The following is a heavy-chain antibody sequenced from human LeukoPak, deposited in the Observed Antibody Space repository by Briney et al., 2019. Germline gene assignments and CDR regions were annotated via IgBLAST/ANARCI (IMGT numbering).Heavy chain of an antibody. J-gene: IGHJ5*02. Sequence: GASVKVSCKASGYTFTNYNIDWVRQATGQGLEWMGWINPNSGRAGCVQKFQGRVNITRDTSISTAYMELSSLRSEDTAVYYCVRVYHDGSFESGNWFDPWGQGTLVTVSS. CDR1: GYTFTNYN. V-gene: IGHV1-8*01. D-gene: IGHD3-22*01. CDR3: VRVYHDGSFESGNWFDP. CDR2: INPNSGRA.